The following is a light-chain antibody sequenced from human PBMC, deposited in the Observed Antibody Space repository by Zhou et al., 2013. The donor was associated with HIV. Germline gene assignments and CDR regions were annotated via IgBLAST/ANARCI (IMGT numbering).Light chain of an antibody. CDR1: QSISSW. CDR3: QQSDTTPRT. Sequence: DIQMTQSPSTLSASVGDRVTITCRASQSISSWLAWYQQKPGKAPKLLIHKASILEASVPSRFSGSGSGTEFTLTISSLQPEDFATYYCQQSDTTPRTFGQGTKVEIK. CDR2: KAS. V-gene: IGKV1-5*03. J-gene: IGKJ1*01.